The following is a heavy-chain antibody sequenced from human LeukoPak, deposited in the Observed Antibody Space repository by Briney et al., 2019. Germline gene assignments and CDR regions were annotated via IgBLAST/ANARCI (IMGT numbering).Heavy chain of an antibody. CDR2: ISSSGSTI. CDR3: AKDKDRYSSSWYDYYYYYMDV. J-gene: IGHJ6*03. CDR1: GFTFSDYY. Sequence: PGGSLRLSCAASGFTFSDYYMSWIRQAPGKGLEWVSYISSSGSTIYYADSVKGRFTISRDNAKNSLYLQMNSLRAEDTAVYYCAKDKDRYSSSWYDYYYYYMDVWGKGTTVTVSS. V-gene: IGHV3-11*01. D-gene: IGHD6-13*01.